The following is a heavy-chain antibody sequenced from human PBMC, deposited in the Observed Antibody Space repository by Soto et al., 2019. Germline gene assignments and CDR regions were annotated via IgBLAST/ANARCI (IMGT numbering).Heavy chain of an antibody. V-gene: IGHV4-38-2*02. CDR2: IYHGGNT. Sequence: PSETLSLTCTVSGDSISSGSYWGWIRQPPGEGPEWIVSIYHGGNTFYNPSLKSQFSISVYTSKNQFSLRLTSVTAADTATYYCARFHVRVVAGSTFDYWGPGTLVTVSS. J-gene: IGHJ4*03. CDR3: ARFHVRVVAGSTFDY. CDR1: GDSISSGSY. D-gene: IGHD6-19*01.